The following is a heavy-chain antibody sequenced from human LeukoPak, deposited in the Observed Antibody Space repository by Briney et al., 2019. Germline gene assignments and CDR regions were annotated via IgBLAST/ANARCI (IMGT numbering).Heavy chain of an antibody. D-gene: IGHD5-12*01. CDR1: GFTFSNYA. J-gene: IGHJ4*02. CDR3: AKDRRLPWDYFDS. V-gene: IGHV3-23*01. CDR2: IDGSGGRP. Sequence: PGGSLGLSCVASGFTFSNYAMSWFRQAPGRGLEWVSAIDGSGGRPYYADSVKGRFTISRDNSKNTLYLQMHSLRAEDTAIYYCAKDRRLPWDYFDSWGQGVQVTVSS.